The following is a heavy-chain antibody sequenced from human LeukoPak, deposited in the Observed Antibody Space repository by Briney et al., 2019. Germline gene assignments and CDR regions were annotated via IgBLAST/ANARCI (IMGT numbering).Heavy chain of an antibody. CDR2: IYYSGST. D-gene: IGHD2-2*01. V-gene: IGHV4-39*01. J-gene: IGHJ4*02. Sequence: PSETLSLTCTVSGGSISSSSYYWGWIRQPPGKGLEWIGSIYYSGSTYYNPSLKGRVTISVDTSKNQFSLKLSSVTAADTAVYYCARRQSTYCSSTSCYRRDVDYWGQGTLVTVSS. CDR1: GGSISSSSYY. CDR3: ARRQSTYCSSTSCYRRDVDY.